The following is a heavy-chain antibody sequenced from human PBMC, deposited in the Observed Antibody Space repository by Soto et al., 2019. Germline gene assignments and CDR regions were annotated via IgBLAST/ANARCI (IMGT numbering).Heavy chain of an antibody. Sequence: GGSLRLSCAASGFTFSSYAMSRVRQAPGKGLEWVSAISGSGGSTYYADSVKGRFTISRDNSKNTLYLQMNSLRAEDTAVYYCAKALGDYVWGSYRHNWFDPWGQGTLVTVSS. CDR1: GFTFSSYA. CDR3: AKALGDYVWGSYRHNWFDP. J-gene: IGHJ5*02. CDR2: ISGSGGST. V-gene: IGHV3-23*01. D-gene: IGHD3-16*02.